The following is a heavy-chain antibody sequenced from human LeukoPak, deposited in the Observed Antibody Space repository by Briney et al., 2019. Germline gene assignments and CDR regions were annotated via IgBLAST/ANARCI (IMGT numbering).Heavy chain of an antibody. CDR3: AKLSYSSGWYSLLPARPYYFDY. Sequence: PGGSLRLSCAASGFTFSSYAMSWVRQAPGKGLEWVSAIGGSGGSTYYADSVKGRFTISRDNSKNTLYLQMNSLRAEDTAVYYCAKLSYSSGWYSLLPARPYYFDYWGQGTLVTVSS. CDR1: GFTFSSYA. CDR2: IGGSGGST. V-gene: IGHV3-23*01. D-gene: IGHD6-19*01. J-gene: IGHJ4*02.